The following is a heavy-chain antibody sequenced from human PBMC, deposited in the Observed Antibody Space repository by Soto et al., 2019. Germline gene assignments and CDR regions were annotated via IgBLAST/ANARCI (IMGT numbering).Heavy chain of an antibody. V-gene: IGHV1-8*01. Sequence: ASAKVSCKASGYTFTSYDIYWVRQATGQGLEWMGWMNPNSGNTGYAQKFQGRVTMTRNTSISTAYMELSSLRSEDTAVYYCARGQSAVAFNDAFDIWGKGTMVTVSS. D-gene: IGHD3-3*02. J-gene: IGHJ3*02. CDR2: MNPNSGNT. CDR3: ARGQSAVAFNDAFDI. CDR1: GYTFTSYD.